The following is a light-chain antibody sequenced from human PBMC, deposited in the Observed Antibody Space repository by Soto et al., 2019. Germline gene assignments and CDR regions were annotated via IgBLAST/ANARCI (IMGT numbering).Light chain of an antibody. V-gene: IGLV2-23*01. CDR2: EGS. CDR3: CSYAGQRYV. J-gene: IGLJ1*01. CDR1: SSDVGSYNL. Sequence: QSALTQPASVSGSPGQSITISCTGTSSDVGSYNLVSWYQQHPGKAPKLMIYEGSKRPSGVSNRFSGSKSGNTASLTISGLQAEDEADYYCCSYAGQRYVFGTGTKVTVL.